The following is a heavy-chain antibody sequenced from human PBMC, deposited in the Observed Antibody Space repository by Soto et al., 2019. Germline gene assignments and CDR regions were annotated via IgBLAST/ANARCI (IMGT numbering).Heavy chain of an antibody. CDR1: GYTFTSYY. Sequence: QVQLVQSGAEVKKPGASVKVSGKASGYTFTSYYMHWVRQAPGQGLECMGIINPSGGSTSYAQKFQGRVTMTRDTSTSTVYMELSSLRSEDTAVYYCARERDYYGSGSRINWFDPWGQGTLVTVSS. CDR2: INPSGGST. D-gene: IGHD3-10*01. V-gene: IGHV1-46*03. CDR3: ARERDYYGSGSRINWFDP. J-gene: IGHJ5*02.